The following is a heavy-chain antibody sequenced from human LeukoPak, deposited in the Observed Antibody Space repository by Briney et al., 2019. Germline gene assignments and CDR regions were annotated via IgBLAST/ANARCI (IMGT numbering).Heavy chain of an antibody. CDR3: AREIYGDYFDY. D-gene: IGHD4-17*01. V-gene: IGHV3-53*01. Sequence: GGSLRLSCAASGFTVSSNYMGWVRQAPGKGLEWVSVIYSGGSTYCADSVKGRFTISRDNSKNTLYLQMNSLRAEDTAVYYCAREIYGDYFDYWGQGTLVTVSS. CDR1: GFTVSSNY. J-gene: IGHJ4*02. CDR2: IYSGGST.